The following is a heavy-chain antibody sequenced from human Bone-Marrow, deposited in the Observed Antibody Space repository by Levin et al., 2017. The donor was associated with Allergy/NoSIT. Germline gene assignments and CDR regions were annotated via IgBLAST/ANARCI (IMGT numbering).Heavy chain of an antibody. CDR1: GGTFSSYA. V-gene: IGHV1-69*13. CDR3: ARVGAARPSYYYYYMDV. CDR2: IIPIFGTA. Sequence: SVKVSCKASGGTFSSYAISWVRQAPGQGLEWMGGIIPIFGTANYAQKFQGRVTITADESTSTAYMELSSLRSEDTAVYYCARVGAARPSYYYYYMDVWGKGTTVTVSS. J-gene: IGHJ6*03. D-gene: IGHD6-6*01.